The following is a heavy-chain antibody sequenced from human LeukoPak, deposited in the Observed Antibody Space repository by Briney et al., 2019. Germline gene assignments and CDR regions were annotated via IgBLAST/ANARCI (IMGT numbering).Heavy chain of an antibody. CDR2: IYYSGST. D-gene: IGHD3-9*01. V-gene: IGHV4-59*08. J-gene: IGHJ6*02. CDR1: GGSISSYY. CDR3: ARHALHYDSLTGHYYHDMDV. Sequence: PSETLSLTCSVSGGSISSYYWSWIRRPPGKGLEWVGYIYYSGSTDYNPSLKSRVAISLDTPRNQFFLKLTSVTAADTAVYFCARHALHYDSLTGHYYHDMDVWGRGTTVTVSS.